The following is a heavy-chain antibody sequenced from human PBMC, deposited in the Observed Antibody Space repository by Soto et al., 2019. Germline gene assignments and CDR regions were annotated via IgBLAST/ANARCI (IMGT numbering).Heavy chain of an antibody. CDR1: GFTFSSYS. V-gene: IGHV3-48*02. CDR2: ISSSSSTI. J-gene: IGHJ4*02. Sequence: PGGSLRLSCAASGFTFSSYSMNWVRQAPGKGLEWVSYISSSSSTIYYADSVKGRFTISRDNAKNSLYLQMNSLRDEDTAVYYCARDSKIGPYCGGDCYSPFDNWGQGALVTVSS. D-gene: IGHD2-21*02. CDR3: ARDSKIGPYCGGDCYSPFDN.